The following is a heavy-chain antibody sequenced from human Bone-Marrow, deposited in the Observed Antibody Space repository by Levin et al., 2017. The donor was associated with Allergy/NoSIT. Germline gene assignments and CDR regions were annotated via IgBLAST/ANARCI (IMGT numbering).Heavy chain of an antibody. CDR2: IYSVGTT. J-gene: IGHJ4*02. D-gene: IGHD3-16*01. CDR1: GFTVSNNY. Sequence: GGSLRLSCAVSGFTVSNNYMSWVRQAPGAGLEWVSLIYSVGTTYYADSVKGRFTISRDNSRNTLYLQMNSLRAADTGVYYCTGGPSGVRGWGQGTLVTVSS. V-gene: IGHV3-53*01. CDR3: TGGPSGVRG.